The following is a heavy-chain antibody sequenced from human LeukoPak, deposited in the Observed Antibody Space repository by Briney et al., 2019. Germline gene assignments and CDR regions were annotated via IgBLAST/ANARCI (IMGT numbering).Heavy chain of an antibody. J-gene: IGHJ4*02. D-gene: IGHD3-3*01. CDR2: ISGSGGST. V-gene: IGHV3-23*01. CDR1: GFTFSSYA. CDR3: AKVSIVDYDFWSGYYIGLDY. Sequence: GGSLRLSCAASGFTFSSYAMHWVRQAPGKGLEWVSAISGSGGSTYYADSVKGRFTISRDNSKNTLYLQMNSLRAEDTAVYYCAKVSIVDYDFWSGYYIGLDYWGQGTLVTVSS.